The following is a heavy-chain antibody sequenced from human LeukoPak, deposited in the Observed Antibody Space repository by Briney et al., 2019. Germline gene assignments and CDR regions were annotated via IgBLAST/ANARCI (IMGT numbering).Heavy chain of an antibody. D-gene: IGHD2-2*02. Sequence: SETLSLTCTVSGGSISSYYWSWIRQPPGKGLNGLGYIYYTGNSNYNPSLESRVTMSLDTSTNQFSLRLSSVTAADTAVYYCARRYTNSWFFDYWGQGALVTVSS. CDR3: ARRYTNSWFFDY. CDR1: GGSISSYY. J-gene: IGHJ4*02. CDR2: IYYTGNS. V-gene: IGHV4-59*08.